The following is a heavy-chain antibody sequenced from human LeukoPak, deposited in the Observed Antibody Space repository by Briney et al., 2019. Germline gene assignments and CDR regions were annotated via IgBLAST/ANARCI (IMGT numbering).Heavy chain of an antibody. CDR2: MNPNSGNT. V-gene: IGHV1-8*02. CDR1: GYTCTSYD. D-gene: IGHD4-11*01. CDR3: ARGIYRLHYALYYYMDV. Sequence: ASVKVSCKASGYTCTSYDINWVRQDTGQGLEWMGWMNPNSGNTGYAQKFQGRVTMTRNTSISTAYMELSSLRSEDPAVYYCARGIYRLHYALYYYMDVWGKGTTVTVSS. J-gene: IGHJ6*03.